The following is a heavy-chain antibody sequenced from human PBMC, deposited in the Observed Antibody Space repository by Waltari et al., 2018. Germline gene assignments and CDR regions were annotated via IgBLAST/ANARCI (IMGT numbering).Heavy chain of an antibody. Sequence: EVQVVESGGGLVQPGGSVGLSCAASGSTFTSYWMSWVRQAPGKGPEWVANIKKDGSEKNYVDYVKGRFTISRDNAKDSLYLQMNSLRAEDTAVYFCARDHWGPDYWGQGTLVTVSS. CDR1: GSTFTSYW. CDR2: IKKDGSEK. V-gene: IGHV3-7*01. D-gene: IGHD7-27*01. CDR3: ARDHWGPDY. J-gene: IGHJ4*02.